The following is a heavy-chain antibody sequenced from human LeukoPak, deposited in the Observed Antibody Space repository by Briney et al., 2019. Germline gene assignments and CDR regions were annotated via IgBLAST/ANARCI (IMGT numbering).Heavy chain of an antibody. D-gene: IGHD3-10*01. V-gene: IGHV4-34*01. J-gene: IGHJ5*02. CDR2: INHSGST. Sequence: SETLSLTCAVYGGSFSGYYRSWIRQPPGKGLEWIGEINHSGSTNYNPSLKSRVTISVDTSKNQFSLKLNSVTAADTAVYYCASYGSGSYRFDPWGQGTLVTVSS. CDR1: GGSFSGYY. CDR3: ASYGSGSYRFDP.